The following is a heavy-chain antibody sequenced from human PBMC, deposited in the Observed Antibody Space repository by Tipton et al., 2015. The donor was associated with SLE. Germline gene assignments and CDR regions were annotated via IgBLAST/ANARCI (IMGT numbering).Heavy chain of an antibody. Sequence: TLSLTCTVSGGSINNYHWSWIRQPPGKGLEWIGRMYSDGAANYNPSLKSRVTMSVDRSNNQFSLSLNYVTAADTAVYYCARGPGAATGEAFDIWGQGTTVTVSS. J-gene: IGHJ3*02. CDR1: GGSINNYH. CDR3: ARGPGAATGEAFDI. D-gene: IGHD7-27*01. CDR2: MYSDGAA. V-gene: IGHV4-4*07.